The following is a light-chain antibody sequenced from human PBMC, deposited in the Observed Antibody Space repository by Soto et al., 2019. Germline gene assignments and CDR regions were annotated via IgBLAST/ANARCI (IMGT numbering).Light chain of an antibody. Sequence: QSVLTQPASVSGSPGQSITLSCPGTSSDVGGYNYVSWYQQHPGKAPKLMIYDVSNRPSGVSNRFSGSKSGNPASLTISGLQAEDEADYYCSSYTSSSPYVFGTGTKSPT. CDR2: DVS. CDR1: SSDVGGYNY. J-gene: IGLJ1*01. V-gene: IGLV2-14*01. CDR3: SSYTSSSPYV.